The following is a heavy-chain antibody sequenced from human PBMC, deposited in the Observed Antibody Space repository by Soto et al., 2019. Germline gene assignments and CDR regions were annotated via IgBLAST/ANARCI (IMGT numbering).Heavy chain of an antibody. J-gene: IGHJ4*02. CDR2: ISAHNGNT. CDR1: GYTFTSYG. V-gene: IGHV1-18*01. CDR3: ATDLESLIVVVPAAILDY. D-gene: IGHD2-2*02. Sequence: ASVKVSCKASGYTFTSYGISWVRQAPGQGLEWMGWISAHNGNTNYAQKLQGRVTMTTDTSTSTGYMELRSLRSDDTAVYYCATDLESLIVVVPAAILDYWGQGTLVTVSS.